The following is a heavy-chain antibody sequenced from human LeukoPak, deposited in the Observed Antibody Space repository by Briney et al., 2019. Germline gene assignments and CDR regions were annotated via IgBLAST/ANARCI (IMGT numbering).Heavy chain of an antibody. V-gene: IGHV3-33*01. CDR3: ARDRRYCSSTSCYGHYYYYGMDV. Sequence: GGSLRLSCAASGFIFSSYGMHWVRQAPGKGLEWVAVIWYDGSNKYYADSVKGRFTISRDNSKNTLYLQMNSLRAEDTAVYYCARDRRYCSSTSCYGHYYYYGMDVWGQGTTVTVSS. J-gene: IGHJ6*02. D-gene: IGHD2-2*01. CDR1: GFIFSSYG. CDR2: IWYDGSNK.